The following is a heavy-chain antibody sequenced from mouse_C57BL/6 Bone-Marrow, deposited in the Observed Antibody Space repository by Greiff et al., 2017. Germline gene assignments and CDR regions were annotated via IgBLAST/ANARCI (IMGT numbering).Heavy chain of an antibody. CDR1: GYSITSGYY. V-gene: IGHV3-6*01. CDR2: ISYDGSN. Sequence: DVQLQESGPGLVKPSQSLSLTCSVTGYSITSGYYWNWIRQFPGNKLEWMGYISYDGSNNYNPSLKNRISITRDTSKNQFFLKLNSVTTEDTATYYCAREGTTVVATRAYWGQGTLVTVSA. J-gene: IGHJ3*01. D-gene: IGHD1-1*01. CDR3: AREGTTVVATRAY.